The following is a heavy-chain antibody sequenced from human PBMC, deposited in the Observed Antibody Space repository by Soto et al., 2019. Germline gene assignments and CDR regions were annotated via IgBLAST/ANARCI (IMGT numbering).Heavy chain of an antibody. D-gene: IGHD6-6*01. CDR3: ASGIAARPNPYYYYYGMDV. J-gene: IGHJ6*02. Sequence: PSETLSLTCTVSGGSISSYYWSWIRQPPGKGLEWIGYIYYSGSTNYNPSLKSRVTISVDTSKNQFSLKLSSVTAADTAVYYCASGIAARPNPYYYYYGMDVWGQGTTVTVSS. CDR2: IYYSGST. CDR1: GGSISSYY. V-gene: IGHV4-59*01.